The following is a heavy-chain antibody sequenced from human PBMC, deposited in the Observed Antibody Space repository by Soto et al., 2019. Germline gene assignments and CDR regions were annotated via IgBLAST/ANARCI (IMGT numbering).Heavy chain of an antibody. V-gene: IGHV1-18*01. J-gene: IGHJ4*02. CDR2: ISAYNGNT. CDR1: GDIFSSLG. D-gene: IGHD6-19*01. CDR3: ASSTSGWHGAGYFDF. Sequence: QVQLVQSGPEVKKPGASVKVSCKASGDIFSSLGFSWVRQAPGQGLEWMGWISAYNGNTNYAQNLQGRVTMTTDTFTRRVNMELRSLRSDDTAVYFCASSTSGWHGAGYFDFWGQGTLVTVSS.